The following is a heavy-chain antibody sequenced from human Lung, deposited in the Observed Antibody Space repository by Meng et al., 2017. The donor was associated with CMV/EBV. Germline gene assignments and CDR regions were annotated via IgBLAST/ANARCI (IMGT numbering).Heavy chain of an antibody. J-gene: IGHJ4*01. CDR2: ISTSGGGT. D-gene: IGHD2/OR15-2a*01. V-gene: IGHV3-23*01. Sequence: ESXKISCAASGFTFSSPALSWVRKAQGKGLGWVSSISTSGGGTYNADSVTGRFTISRDTSKKTLYLQMNSLRAEDTAVYYCANLERNIRDYWGQGTRVTVAS. CDR1: GFTFSSPA. CDR3: ANLERNIRDY.